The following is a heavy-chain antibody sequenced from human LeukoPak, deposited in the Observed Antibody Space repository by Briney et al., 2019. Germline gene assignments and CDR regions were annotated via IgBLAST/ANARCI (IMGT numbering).Heavy chain of an antibody. V-gene: IGHV3-9*01. CDR2: ISWNSGNI. CDR3: AKGGDYGDYLNYFDY. J-gene: IGHJ4*02. D-gene: IGHD4-17*01. Sequence: RSLRLSCAASGFTFDDYAMHWVRQAPGKGLEWVSGISWNSGNIDYADSVKGRFTISRDNAKNSLYLQMNSLRAEDTALYYCAKGGDYGDYLNYFDYWGQGTLVTVSS. CDR1: GFTFDDYA.